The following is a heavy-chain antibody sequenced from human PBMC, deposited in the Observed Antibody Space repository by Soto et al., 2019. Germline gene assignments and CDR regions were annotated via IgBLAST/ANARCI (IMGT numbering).Heavy chain of an antibody. D-gene: IGHD3-3*01. V-gene: IGHV3-7*05. CDR2: IKQDGSEK. CDR3: ARVAYYDFWSGYYKPQNFDY. Sequence: GGSLRLSCAASGFTFSSYWMSWVRQAPGKGLEWVANIKQDGSEKYYVDSVKGRFTISRDNAKNSLYLQMNSLRAEDTAVYYCARVAYYDFWSGYYKPQNFDYWGQGTLVTVSS. CDR1: GFTFSSYW. J-gene: IGHJ4*02.